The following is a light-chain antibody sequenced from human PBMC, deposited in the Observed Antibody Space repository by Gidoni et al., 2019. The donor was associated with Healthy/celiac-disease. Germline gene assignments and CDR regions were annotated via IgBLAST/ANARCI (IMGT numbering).Light chain of an antibody. J-gene: IGKJ1*01. CDR3: QQYYSTRT. CDR1: QSVLYSSNNKNY. CDR2: WAS. Sequence: DIVMTQSPDSLAVSLGERATINCKSSQSVLYSSNNKNYLAWYQQKPGQPPKLLIYWASTRESGVPDRFSGSGSGTDFTLTISSLQAEDVAVYYCQQYYSTRTLXQXTKVXIK. V-gene: IGKV4-1*01.